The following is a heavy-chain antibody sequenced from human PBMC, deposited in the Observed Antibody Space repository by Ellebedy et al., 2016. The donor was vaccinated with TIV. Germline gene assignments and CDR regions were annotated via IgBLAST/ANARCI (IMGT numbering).Heavy chain of an antibody. D-gene: IGHD3-3*01. Sequence: AASVKVSCKASGYTFTSYYMHWVRQAPGQGLEWMGIINPSGGSTSYAQKLQGRVTMTRDTSTSTVYMELSSLRSEDTAVYYCARVGVFGVVSDAFDIWGQGTMVTVSS. J-gene: IGHJ3*02. V-gene: IGHV1-46*04. CDR1: GYTFTSYY. CDR3: ARVGVFGVVSDAFDI. CDR2: INPSGGST.